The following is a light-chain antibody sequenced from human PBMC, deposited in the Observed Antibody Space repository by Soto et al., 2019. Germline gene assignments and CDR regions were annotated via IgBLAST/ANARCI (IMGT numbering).Light chain of an antibody. J-gene: IGLJ2*01. CDR2: GNS. V-gene: IGLV1-40*01. Sequence: QAVVTQPPSVSGAPGQRVTISCTGSSSNIGAGYVVHWYQQLPGTAPRLLIFGNSNRPSGIPDRFSGSNSGTSGSLAITGLQAEDEADYYCQSYDRSLSVVFGGGTKLTVL. CDR1: SSNIGAGYV. CDR3: QSYDRSLSVV.